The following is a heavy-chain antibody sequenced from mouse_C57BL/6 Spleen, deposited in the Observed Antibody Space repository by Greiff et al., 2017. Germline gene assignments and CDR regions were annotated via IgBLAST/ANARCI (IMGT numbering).Heavy chain of an antibody. D-gene: IGHD2-3*01. Sequence: VQLQESGAELVRPGASVTLSCKASGYTFTDYEMHWVKQTPVHGLEWIGAIDPETGGTAYNQKFKGKAILTADKSSSTAYMVLRLLTSADSAVYYCTNPLYDLPGGDYWGQGTSVTVSS. J-gene: IGHJ4*01. V-gene: IGHV1-15*01. CDR2: IDPETGGT. CDR3: TNPLYDLPGGDY. CDR1: GYTFTDYE.